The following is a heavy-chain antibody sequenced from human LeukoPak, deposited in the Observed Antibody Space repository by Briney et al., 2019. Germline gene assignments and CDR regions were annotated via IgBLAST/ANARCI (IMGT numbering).Heavy chain of an antibody. J-gene: IGHJ3*02. CDR3: VSGSYGAFDI. CDR1: GFTFSSYW. CDR2: INSDGSTT. Sequence: GGSLRLSCAASGFTFSSYWMHWVRQVPGKGLVWVSRINSDGSTTSYADSVKGRFTISRDNAKNTLSLQMNSLRVEDTAVYYCVSGSYGAFDIWGQGTMVTVSS. D-gene: IGHD1-26*01. V-gene: IGHV3-74*01.